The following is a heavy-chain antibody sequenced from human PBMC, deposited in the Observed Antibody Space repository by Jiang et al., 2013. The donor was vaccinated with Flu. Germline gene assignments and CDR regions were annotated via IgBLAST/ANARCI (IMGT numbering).Heavy chain of an antibody. CDR1: GDSVNSRSYH. CDR2: IYNSGST. Sequence: RLLKPSETLSLTCTVSGDSVNSRSYHWNWIRQSPGKGLEWIGSIYNSGSTLYNPSLQSRVTISVDTSKNQFSLRLNSVTAADTAVYYCARDLSVHPRTTVWGQGTLVTV. D-gene: IGHD1-1*01. V-gene: IGHV4-61*01. CDR3: ARDLSVHPRTTV. J-gene: IGHJ4*02.